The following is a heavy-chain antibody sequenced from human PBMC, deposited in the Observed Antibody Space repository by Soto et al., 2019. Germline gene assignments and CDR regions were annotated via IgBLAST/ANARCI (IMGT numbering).Heavy chain of an antibody. V-gene: IGHV4-30-4*01. CDR3: ARGRLSGHPTPPLDY. D-gene: IGHD2-21*02. CDR2: IYHSGTT. Sequence: QVQLEESGPGLVKPSQTLSLSCTVSGGSVTSADSYWSWIRQAPGKGLEWVGHIYHSGTTYYNPSLKGRLTISVDTSKNRLSLTQSSVTAADTAMYFCARGRLSGHPTPPLDYWGQGTLVTVSS. J-gene: IGHJ4*02. CDR1: GGSVTSADSY.